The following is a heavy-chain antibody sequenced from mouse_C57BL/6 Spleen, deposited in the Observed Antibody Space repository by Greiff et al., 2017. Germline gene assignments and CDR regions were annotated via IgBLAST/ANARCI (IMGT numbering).Heavy chain of an antibody. V-gene: IGHV1-64*01. Sequence: QVQLQQPGAELVKPGASVKLSCKASGYTFTSYWMHWVKQRPGQGLEWIGMIHPNSGSTNYNEKFKSKAPLTVDKSSSTAYMQLSSLTSEDSAVYYCAIYYGYDGVDYWGQGTTLTVSS. J-gene: IGHJ2*01. D-gene: IGHD2-2*01. CDR2: IHPNSGST. CDR3: AIYYGYDGVDY. CDR1: GYTFTSYW.